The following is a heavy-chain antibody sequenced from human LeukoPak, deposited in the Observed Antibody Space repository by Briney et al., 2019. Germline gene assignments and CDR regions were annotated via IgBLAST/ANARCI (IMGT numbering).Heavy chain of an antibody. Sequence: SETLSLTCAVYGGSFSGYYWSWIRQPPGEGLEWIGEINHSGSTNYNPSLKSRVTISVDTSKNQFSLKLSSVTAADTAVYYCARSGYSYGLDWGQGTLVTVSS. CDR1: GGSFSGYY. CDR3: ARSGYSYGLD. V-gene: IGHV4-34*01. D-gene: IGHD5-18*01. J-gene: IGHJ4*02. CDR2: INHSGST.